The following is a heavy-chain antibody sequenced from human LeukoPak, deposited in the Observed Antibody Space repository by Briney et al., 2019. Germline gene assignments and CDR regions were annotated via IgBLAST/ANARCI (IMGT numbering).Heavy chain of an antibody. J-gene: IGHJ4*02. D-gene: IGHD3-3*01. CDR1: GGSISSYY. Sequence: SETLSLTCTVSGGSISSYYWSWIRQPPGKGLEWIGYIYYSGSTNYNPSVKSRVTISVDTSKNQFSLKLSSVTAADTAVYYCARVNSPTIFGYFDYWGQGTLVTVSS. CDR2: IYYSGST. V-gene: IGHV4-59*01. CDR3: ARVNSPTIFGYFDY.